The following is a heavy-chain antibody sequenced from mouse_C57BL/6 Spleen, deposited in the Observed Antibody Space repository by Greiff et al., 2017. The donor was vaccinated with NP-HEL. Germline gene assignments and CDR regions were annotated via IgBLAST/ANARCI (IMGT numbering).Heavy chain of an antibody. D-gene: IGHD1-1*01. CDR3: AGGVYYDY. CDR2: ISYDGSN. Sequence: ESGPGLVKPSQSLSLTCSVTGYSITSGYYWNWIRQFPGNKLEWMGYISYDGSNNYNPSLKNRISITRDTSKNQFFLKLNSVTTEVTATYYCAGGVYYDYWGQGTTLTVSS. J-gene: IGHJ2*01. CDR1: GYSITSGYY. V-gene: IGHV3-6*01.